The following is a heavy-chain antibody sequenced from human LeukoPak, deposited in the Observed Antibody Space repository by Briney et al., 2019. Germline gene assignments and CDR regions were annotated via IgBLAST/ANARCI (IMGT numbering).Heavy chain of an antibody. J-gene: IGHJ4*02. CDR1: GYXFTGYY. D-gene: IGHD5-24*01. CDR2: INPSSGGT. Sequence: ASVKVSCKASGYXFTGYYIHWVRQAPGQGLECIGWINPSSGGTNNAQKFQGRVTLTRDTSISTAYMELSRLTSDDTAVYYCARGGTDGYNLDYWGQGTLVTVSS. V-gene: IGHV1-2*02. CDR3: ARGGTDGYNLDY.